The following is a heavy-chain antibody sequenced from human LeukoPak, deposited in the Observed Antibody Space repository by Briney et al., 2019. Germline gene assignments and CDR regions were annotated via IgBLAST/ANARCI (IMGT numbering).Heavy chain of an antibody. D-gene: IGHD1-1*01. CDR1: GYTFTSYY. V-gene: IGHV1-46*01. J-gene: IGHJ4*02. Sequence: GASVKVSCKASGYTFTSYYMHWVRQAPGQGLEWMGIINPSGGSTSYAQKFQGRVTMTRDMSTSTVYMELSSLRSEDTAVYYCARARTTYHFDYWGQGTLVTVSS. CDR2: INPSGGST. CDR3: ARARTTYHFDY.